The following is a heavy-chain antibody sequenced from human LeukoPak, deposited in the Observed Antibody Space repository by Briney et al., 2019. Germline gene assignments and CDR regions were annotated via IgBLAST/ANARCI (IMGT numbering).Heavy chain of an antibody. CDR1: DDSFSSHY. CDR2: ISYIGST. Sequence: PSETLSLTCAVSDDSFSSHYWTWIRQPPGKGLEWLGYISYIGSTNYNPSLKDRVTISLHTSRNQFSLRLSSVTAADPAVYYCARDLVTVTKGFDIWGQGTMVSVSS. J-gene: IGHJ3*02. CDR3: ARDLVTVTKGFDI. V-gene: IGHV4-59*11. D-gene: IGHD4-17*01.